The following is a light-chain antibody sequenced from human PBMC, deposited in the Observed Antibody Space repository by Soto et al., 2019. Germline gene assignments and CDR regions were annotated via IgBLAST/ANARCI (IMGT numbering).Light chain of an antibody. CDR2: EVS. V-gene: IGLV2-14*01. CDR3: SSYTSSSTPDV. J-gene: IGLJ1*01. Sequence: QSALTQPACVSGSRGQSITISCTGTSSDVGGYNYVSWYQQHPGKAPKLMIYEVSNRPSGVSNRFSGSKSGNTASLTISGLQAEDEADYYCSSYTSSSTPDVFGTGTKLTVL. CDR1: SSDVGGYNY.